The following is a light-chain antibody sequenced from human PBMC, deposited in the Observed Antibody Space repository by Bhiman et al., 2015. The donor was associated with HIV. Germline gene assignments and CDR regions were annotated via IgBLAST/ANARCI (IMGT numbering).Light chain of an antibody. CDR2: EVN. V-gene: IGLV2-8*01. CDR3: QSFDSSLTGPV. Sequence: QSALTQPPSASGSPGQSVAISCTGTTSDFGGYNYVSWYQQHPGKAPKLMIYEVNKRPSGVPDRFSGSKSGNTASLTVSGLQDEDEADYYCQSFDSSLTGPVFGSGTKVTVL. J-gene: IGLJ1*01. CDR1: TSDFGGYNY.